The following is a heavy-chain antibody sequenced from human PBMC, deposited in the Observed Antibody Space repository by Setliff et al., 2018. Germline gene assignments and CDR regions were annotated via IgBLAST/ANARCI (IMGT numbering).Heavy chain of an antibody. Sequence: PSETLSLTCNVSGDSMYGYYWSWIRQPPGKGLEWIGYIYKSGTTKYNPSLGSRISMSVDTSKNQFSLNLNYVTTADTAVYYCAGSQGSGGYYSDSPYYFHYWGQGTLVTVSS. D-gene: IGHD3-10*01. CDR3: AGSQGSGGYYSDSPYYFHY. V-gene: IGHV4-59*01. J-gene: IGHJ4*02. CDR2: IYKSGTT. CDR1: GDSMYGYY.